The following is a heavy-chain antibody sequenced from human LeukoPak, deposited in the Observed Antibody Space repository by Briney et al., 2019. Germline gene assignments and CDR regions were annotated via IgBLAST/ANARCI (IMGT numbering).Heavy chain of an antibody. J-gene: IGHJ4*02. CDR1: GGSISSYY. D-gene: IGHD2-15*01. V-gene: IGHV4-39*01. Sequence: TSETLSLTCTVSGGSISSYYWGWIRQPPGKGLEWIGTIYYSGNTYYNPSLKSRVTISVDTSKNQFSLRLSSVTAADTAVYYCARHICDAGSCYSFDYWGQGTLVTVSS. CDR2: IYYSGNT. CDR3: ARHICDAGSCYSFDY.